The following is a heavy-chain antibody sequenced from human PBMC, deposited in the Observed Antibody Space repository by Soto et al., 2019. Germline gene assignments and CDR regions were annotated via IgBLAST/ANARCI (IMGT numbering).Heavy chain of an antibody. CDR2: ISAYNGNT. Sequence: ASVKVSCKASGYTFTSYGMSWVRQAPGQGLEWMGWISAYNGNTNYAQKLQGRVTMTTDTSTSTAYMELRSLRSDDTAVYYCAREIRGKYGSSSRYYYYYMDVWGKGTTVTVS. D-gene: IGHD6-6*01. CDR1: GYTFTSYG. J-gene: IGHJ6*03. V-gene: IGHV1-18*01. CDR3: AREIRGKYGSSSRYYYYYMDV.